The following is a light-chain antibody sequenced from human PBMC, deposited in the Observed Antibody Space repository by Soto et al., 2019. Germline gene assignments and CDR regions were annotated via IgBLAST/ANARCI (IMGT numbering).Light chain of an antibody. CDR1: QSISSW. Sequence: DIPMTQSPSTLSASVGDRVTITCRASQSISSWLAWYQQKPGKAPKLLIYDASSLESGVPSRFSGSGSGTEFTLTISSLQPDDFATYYCQQYNSYLWTFGQRTKVEIK. V-gene: IGKV1-5*01. J-gene: IGKJ1*01. CDR3: QQYNSYLWT. CDR2: DAS.